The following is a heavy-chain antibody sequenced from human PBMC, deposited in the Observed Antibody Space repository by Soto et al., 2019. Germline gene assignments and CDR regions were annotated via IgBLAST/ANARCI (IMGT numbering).Heavy chain of an antibody. J-gene: IGHJ2*01. Sequence: GGSLRLSCAASGFTFSSYDMHWVRQATGKGLEWVSAIGTAGDTYYPGSVKGRFTISRENAKNSLYLQMNSLRAEDTAVYYCARVSWNRHTYWYFDLWGRGTLVTVSS. CDR1: GFTFSSYD. D-gene: IGHD1-1*01. CDR2: IGTAGDT. V-gene: IGHV3-13*01. CDR3: ARVSWNRHTYWYFDL.